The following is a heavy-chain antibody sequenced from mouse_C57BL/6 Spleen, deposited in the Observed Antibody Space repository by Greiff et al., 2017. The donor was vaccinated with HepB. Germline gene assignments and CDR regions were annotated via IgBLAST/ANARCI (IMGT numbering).Heavy chain of an antibody. Sequence: QVQLQQSGAELVRPGASVTLSCKASGYTFTDYEMHWVKQTPVHGLEWIGAIDPETGGTAYNQKFKGKAILTADKSSSTAYMELRSLTSEDSAVYYCTREGLLRPDLDYWGQGTTLTVSS. CDR2: IDPETGGT. CDR3: TREGLLRPDLDY. CDR1: GYTFTDYE. V-gene: IGHV1-15*01. D-gene: IGHD1-2*01. J-gene: IGHJ2*01.